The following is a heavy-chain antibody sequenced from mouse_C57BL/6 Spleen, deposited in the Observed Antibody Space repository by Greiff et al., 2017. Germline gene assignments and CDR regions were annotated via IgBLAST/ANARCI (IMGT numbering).Heavy chain of an antibody. CDR1: GYTYTSYW. V-gene: IGHV1-72*01. CDR2: IDPNRGGT. J-gene: IGHJ2*01. D-gene: IGHD1-1*01. CDR3: ARAFTTVVATNFDY. Sequence: QVQLQQPGAELVKPGASVKLSCKASGYTYTSYWMHWVKQRPGRGLEWIGRIDPNRGGTKYNEKFKSKATLTVDKPSSTAYMQLSSLTSEDSAVYYCARAFTTVVATNFDYWGQGTTLTVSS.